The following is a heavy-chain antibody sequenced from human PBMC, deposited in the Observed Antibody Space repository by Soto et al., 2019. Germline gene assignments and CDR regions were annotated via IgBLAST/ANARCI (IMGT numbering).Heavy chain of an antibody. V-gene: IGHV4-34*01. CDR2: INHSGST. CDR3: AREVTISWSMYYFDY. D-gene: IGHD6-13*01. Sequence: TSETLSLTCAGDGGSCTPYYWSCIHQSPGKGLEWIGDINHSGSTNSNPSLKSRVNISVDTSKSQFSLKLSPMTAADTAVYYCAREVTISWSMYYFDYWGQGTPVTVSS. CDR1: GGSCTPYY. J-gene: IGHJ4*02.